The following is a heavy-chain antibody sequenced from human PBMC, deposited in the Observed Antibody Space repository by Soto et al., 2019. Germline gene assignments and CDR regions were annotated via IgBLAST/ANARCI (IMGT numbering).Heavy chain of an antibody. Sequence: QPGGSLRLSCVASGFSVESDYMTWVRQAPGKGLEWVSVIYTTSLAYYADSVKGRFTISRDNSKNTLFLQMNGLGPEDTAVYYCARDSLLTRHGLDVWGQGTTVTVSS. CDR3: ARDSLLTRHGLDV. CDR2: IYTTSLA. V-gene: IGHV3-53*01. J-gene: IGHJ6*02. CDR1: GFSVESDY. D-gene: IGHD4-17*01.